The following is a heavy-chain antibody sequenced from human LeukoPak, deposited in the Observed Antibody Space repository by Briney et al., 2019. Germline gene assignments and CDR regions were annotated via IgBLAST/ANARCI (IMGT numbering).Heavy chain of an antibody. Sequence: SETLSLTCTVSGDSISSSSYYWGWIRQPPGKGLEWIGSIYYSGSTNYNPSLKSRVTISVDTSKNQFSLKLSSVTAADTAVYYCARIKVTMVRGVPASAFDIWGQGTMVTVSS. CDR1: GDSISSSSYY. J-gene: IGHJ3*02. V-gene: IGHV4-39*07. CDR2: IYYSGST. CDR3: ARIKVTMVRGVPASAFDI. D-gene: IGHD3-10*01.